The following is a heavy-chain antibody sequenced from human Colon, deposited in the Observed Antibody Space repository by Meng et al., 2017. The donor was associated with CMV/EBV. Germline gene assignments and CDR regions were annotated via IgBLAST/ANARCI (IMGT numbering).Heavy chain of an antibody. D-gene: IGHD6-19*01. V-gene: IGHV1-18*01. CDR2: ISAYNGNT. Sequence: ASVKVSCKASGYTFTSYGISWVRQAPGQGLEWMGWISAYNGNTNYAQKLQGRVTMTTDTSTSTAYMELRSLRSDDSAVYYCARDVPTMAMAGGIDYWGQGTLVTVSS. CDR3: ARDVPTMAMAGGIDY. J-gene: IGHJ4*02. CDR1: GYTFTSYG.